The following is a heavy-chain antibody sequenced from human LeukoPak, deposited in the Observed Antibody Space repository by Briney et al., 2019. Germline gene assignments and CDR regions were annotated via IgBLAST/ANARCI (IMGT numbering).Heavy chain of an antibody. CDR3: AREQRGGLRGKLGELFASYYTYYYMDV. Sequence: GASVKVSCKASGYTFTMYYIHWVRQAPGQGLEWMGMINPSDGATTYTQRFQGRVTMTRDMSTDPVDMDVGRLRSADTTVYLCAREQRGGLRGKLGELFASYYTYYYMDVWGRGTTVTVSS. CDR1: GYTFTMYY. D-gene: IGHD3-16*01. J-gene: IGHJ6*03. CDR2: INPSDGAT. V-gene: IGHV1-46*01.